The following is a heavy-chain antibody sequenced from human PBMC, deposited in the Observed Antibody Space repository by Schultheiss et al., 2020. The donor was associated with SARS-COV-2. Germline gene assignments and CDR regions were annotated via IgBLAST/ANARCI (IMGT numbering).Heavy chain of an antibody. CDR3: AREAPGYCRSTSCYYYYMDV. CDR1: GYTFTSYG. J-gene: IGHJ6*03. V-gene: IGHV1-18*01. D-gene: IGHD2-2*01. Sequence: ASVKVSCKASGYTFTSYGISWVRQAPGQGLEWMGWISAYNGNTNYAQKLQGRVTMTTDTSTSTAYMELRSLRSDDTAVYYCAREAPGYCRSTSCYYYYMDVWGKGATVTVSS. CDR2: ISAYNGNT.